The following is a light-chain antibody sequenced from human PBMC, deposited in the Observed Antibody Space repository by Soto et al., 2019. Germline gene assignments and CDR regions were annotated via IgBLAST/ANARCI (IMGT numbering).Light chain of an antibody. J-gene: IGLJ2*01. Sequence: QSALTQPPSASGSPGQSVTISCTGTSSDVGGNNYVSWYQQHPGKAPKLMIYEVTKRPSGVPDRFSGSMSGNTASLTVSGLQAEDEADYYCSSNGGSDSDVVFGGGTKLTVL. CDR1: SSDVGGNNY. CDR3: SSNGGSDSDVV. V-gene: IGLV2-8*01. CDR2: EVT.